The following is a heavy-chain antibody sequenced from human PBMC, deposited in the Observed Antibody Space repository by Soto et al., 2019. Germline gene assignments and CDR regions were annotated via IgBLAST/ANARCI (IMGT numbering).Heavy chain of an antibody. D-gene: IGHD5-12*01. J-gene: IGHJ3*02. Sequence: GGSLRLSCAASGFTFSSYAMHWVRQAPGKGLEWVAVISYDGSNKYYADSVKGRFTISRDNSKNTLYLQMNSLRAEDTAVYYCASSEMATISYAFDIWGQVTIVTVSS. CDR1: GFTFSSYA. CDR2: ISYDGSNK. CDR3: ASSEMATISYAFDI. V-gene: IGHV3-30-3*01.